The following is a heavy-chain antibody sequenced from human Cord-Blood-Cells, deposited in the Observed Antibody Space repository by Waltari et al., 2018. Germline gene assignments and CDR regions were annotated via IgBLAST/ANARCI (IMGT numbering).Heavy chain of an antibody. Sequence: ALEWLAHIFSNDEKSYSTSLKSRLTISKDTSKSQVVLTMTNMDPVDTATYYCARIPLDNWNYQPFDYWGQGTLVTVSS. D-gene: IGHD1-7*01. V-gene: IGHV2-26*01. CDR3: ARIPLDNWNYQPFDY. CDR2: IFSNDEK. J-gene: IGHJ4*02.